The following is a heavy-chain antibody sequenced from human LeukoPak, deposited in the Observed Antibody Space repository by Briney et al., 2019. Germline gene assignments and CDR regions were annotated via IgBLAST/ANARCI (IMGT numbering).Heavy chain of an antibody. CDR1: GGSISSSSYY. D-gene: IGHD2-15*01. CDR3: ARGYCSGGSCDEYFQH. V-gene: IGHV4-39*01. Sequence: SETLSLTCSVSGGSISSSSYYWGWIRQPPGKGLEWIGRIYYSGSTYYNPSLKSRVTISVDTSKNQFSLKLSSVTAADTAVYYCARGYCSGGSCDEYFQHWGQGTLVTVSS. J-gene: IGHJ1*01. CDR2: IYYSGST.